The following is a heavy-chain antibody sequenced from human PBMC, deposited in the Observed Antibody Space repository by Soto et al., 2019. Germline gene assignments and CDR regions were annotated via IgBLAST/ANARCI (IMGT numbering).Heavy chain of an antibody. D-gene: IGHD2-15*01. CDR1: GFTFGSYD. J-gene: IGHJ4*02. Sequence: PGGSLRLSCAASGFTFGSYDMNWVRQAPGKGLEWVSYISSSSSTIYYADSVKGRFTISRDNAKNSLYLQMNSLRAEDTAVYYCARDGYCSGGSCYSVPVFDYWGQGTLVTVSS. CDR3: ARDGYCSGGSCYSVPVFDY. CDR2: ISSSSSTI. V-gene: IGHV3-48*01.